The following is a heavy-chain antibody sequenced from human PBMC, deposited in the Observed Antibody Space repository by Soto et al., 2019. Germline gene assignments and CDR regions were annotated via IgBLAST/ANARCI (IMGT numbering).Heavy chain of an antibody. V-gene: IGHV3-23*01. D-gene: IGHD3-10*01. CDR2: ISGSGSTT. Sequence: EVQLLESGGGLVQPGGSLRLSCAASGFTFINYVMTWVRQAPGKGLEWVSGISGSGSTTCYADAVRGRFTISRDNSKNTLSLHMDSLRREDTARYYCAKLHRSGTYYPSDSWGQGTLVTVSS. J-gene: IGHJ4*02. CDR3: AKLHRSGTYYPSDS. CDR1: GFTFINYV.